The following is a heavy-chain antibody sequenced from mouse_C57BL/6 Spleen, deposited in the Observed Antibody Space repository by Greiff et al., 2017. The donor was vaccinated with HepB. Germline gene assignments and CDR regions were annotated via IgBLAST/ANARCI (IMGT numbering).Heavy chain of an antibody. J-gene: IGHJ3*01. Sequence: VQLQQPGAELVKPGASVKLSCKASGYTFTSYWMQWVKQRPGQGLEWIGEIDPSDSYTNYNQKFKGKATLTVDTSSSTAYMQLSSLTSEDSAVYYCASGGLRQFAYWGQGTLVTVSA. CDR1: GYTFTSYW. V-gene: IGHV1-50*01. CDR3: ASGGLRQFAY. D-gene: IGHD2-4*01. CDR2: IDPSDSYT.